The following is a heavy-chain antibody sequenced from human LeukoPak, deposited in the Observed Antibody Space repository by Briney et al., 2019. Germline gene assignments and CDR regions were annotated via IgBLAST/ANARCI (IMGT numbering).Heavy chain of an antibody. CDR1: GYTLTELS. CDR2: FDPEDGET. Sequence: ASVKVSCKVSGYTLTELSMHRVRQAPGKGLEWMEGFDPEDGETIYAQKFQGRVTMTEDTSTDTAYMELSSLRSEDTAVYYCATNLPAAGYYFDYWGQGTLVTVSS. J-gene: IGHJ4*02. CDR3: ATNLPAAGYYFDY. D-gene: IGHD2-2*01. V-gene: IGHV1-24*01.